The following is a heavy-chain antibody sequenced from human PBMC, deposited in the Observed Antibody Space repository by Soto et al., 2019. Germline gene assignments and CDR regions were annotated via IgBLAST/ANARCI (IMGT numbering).Heavy chain of an antibody. CDR3: ATVRRYCSGGSCYSGSFDY. CDR2: FDPEDGET. J-gene: IGHJ4*02. D-gene: IGHD2-15*01. CDR1: GNTLTELS. Sequence: QVQLVQSGAEVKKPGASVKVSCKLPGNTLTELSMHWVRQAPGKGLEWMGGFDPEDGETMDAQNFQGRVTMTEDTSTDTAYMELRSLRSEDTAVYYCATVRRYCSGGSCYSGSFDYWGQGTLVTVSS. V-gene: IGHV1-24*01.